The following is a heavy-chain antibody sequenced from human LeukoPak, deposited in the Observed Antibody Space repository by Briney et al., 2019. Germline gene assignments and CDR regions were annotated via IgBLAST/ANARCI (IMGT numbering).Heavy chain of an antibody. CDR1: GGTFSSYA. D-gene: IGHD6-13*01. V-gene: IGHV1-69*13. J-gene: IGHJ6*02. Sequence: SVKVSCKASGGTFSSYAISWVRQAPGQGLEWMGGIIPIFGTANYAQKFQGRVTITADESTSTAYMELSSLKSEDTAVYYCARDYSSPRVHYYGMDGWGQGTTVTVSS. CDR3: ARDYSSPRVHYYGMDG. CDR2: IIPIFGTA.